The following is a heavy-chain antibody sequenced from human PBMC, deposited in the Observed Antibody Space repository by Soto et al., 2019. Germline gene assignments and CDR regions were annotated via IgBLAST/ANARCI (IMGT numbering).Heavy chain of an antibody. J-gene: IGHJ4*02. CDR1: GGSFSGYY. Sequence: SETLSLTCAVYGGSFSGYYWSWIRQPPGKGLEWIGEINHSGSTNYNPSLKSRVTISVDTSKNQFSLKLSSVTAADTAVYYCARGQWLVRYFDYWGQGTLVTVSS. V-gene: IGHV4-34*01. D-gene: IGHD6-19*01. CDR3: ARGQWLVRYFDY. CDR2: INHSGST.